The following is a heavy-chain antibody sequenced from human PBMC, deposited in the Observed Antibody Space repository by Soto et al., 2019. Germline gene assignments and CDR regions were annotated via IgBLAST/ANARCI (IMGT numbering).Heavy chain of an antibody. CDR2: ISSSSSYI. V-gene: IGHV3-21*01. D-gene: IGHD2-2*01. CDR3: ARDKAPGSTEDYYYYGMDV. CDR1: GFTFSSYS. J-gene: IGHJ6*02. Sequence: GGSLRLSCAASGFTFSSYSMNWVRQAPGKGLEWVSSISSSSSYIYYADSAKGRFTISRDNAKNSLYLQMNSLRAEDTAVYYCARDKAPGSTEDYYYYGMDVWGQGTTVTVSS.